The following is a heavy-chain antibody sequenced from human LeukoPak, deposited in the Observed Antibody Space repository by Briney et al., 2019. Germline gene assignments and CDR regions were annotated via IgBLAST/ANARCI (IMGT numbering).Heavy chain of an antibody. CDR3: AREGRSMVRGVEYFQH. CDR1: GGSISSYY. J-gene: IGHJ1*01. Sequence: SETLSLTCTVSGGSISSYYWSWIRQPPGKGLEWIGYIYYSGSTNYNPSLKSRVTISVDTSKNQFSLKLSSVSAADTAVYYCAREGRSMVRGVEYFQHWGQGTLVAVSS. V-gene: IGHV4-59*01. D-gene: IGHD3-10*01. CDR2: IYYSGST.